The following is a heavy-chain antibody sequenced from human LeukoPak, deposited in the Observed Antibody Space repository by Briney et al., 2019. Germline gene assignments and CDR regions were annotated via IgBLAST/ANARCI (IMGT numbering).Heavy chain of an antibody. J-gene: IGHJ4*02. Sequence: GGSLRLSCAASGFTFSGYVMTWVRQPPGKGLQWVADISGSGGSTYYADSVKGRFTISRDNSKNTLYLQMNSLRAEDTAVYYCANRLVDYYGSGSYFAYWGQGTLVTVSS. D-gene: IGHD3-10*01. CDR3: ANRLVDYYGSGSYFAY. CDR2: ISGSGGST. V-gene: IGHV3-23*01. CDR1: GFTFSGYV.